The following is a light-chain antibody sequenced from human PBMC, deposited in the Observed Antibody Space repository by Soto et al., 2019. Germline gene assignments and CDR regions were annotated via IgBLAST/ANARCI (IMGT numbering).Light chain of an antibody. V-gene: IGKV3-11*01. J-gene: IGKJ3*01. Sequence: EIVLTQSPGTLSLSPGERATLSCRASQSVGRNYLAWYQQKRGQAPRLLIHGASNRATGIPARFSGSGSVTDFTLTISSLEPEDFAVYYCQQRSNWATFGPGTKVDIK. CDR2: GAS. CDR3: QQRSNWAT. CDR1: QSVGRNY.